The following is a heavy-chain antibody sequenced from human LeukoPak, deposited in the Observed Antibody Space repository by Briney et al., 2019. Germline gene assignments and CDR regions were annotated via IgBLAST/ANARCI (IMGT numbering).Heavy chain of an antibody. CDR2: VYTSGGI. Sequence: SETLSLTCTVSGGSISNYYWSWIRQPAGKGLEWIGRVYTSGGISYNASLKSRVTMSVDTSKNQFSLKLSSVTAADTAVYYCARHEYSSGQYGFDYWGQGTLVTVSS. V-gene: IGHV4-4*07. CDR3: ARHEYSSGQYGFDY. J-gene: IGHJ4*02. CDR1: GGSISNYY. D-gene: IGHD6-19*01.